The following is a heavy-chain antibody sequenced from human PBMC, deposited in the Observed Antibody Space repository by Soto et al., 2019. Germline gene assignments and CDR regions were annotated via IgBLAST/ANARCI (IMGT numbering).Heavy chain of an antibody. Sequence: SETLSLTCTVSGGSLRGYSWSWIRQSPGKGLEWIGYVYSGGGTNYSPSFMGRVTISVDTTDNQFSLKLSSVTAADTAVYYCARGDPLLWFGEKVYYGMDVWGQGTTVTVSS. V-gene: IGHV4-59*01. CDR3: ARGDPLLWFGEKVYYGMDV. J-gene: IGHJ6*02. CDR2: VYSGGGT. CDR1: GGSLRGYS. D-gene: IGHD3-10*01.